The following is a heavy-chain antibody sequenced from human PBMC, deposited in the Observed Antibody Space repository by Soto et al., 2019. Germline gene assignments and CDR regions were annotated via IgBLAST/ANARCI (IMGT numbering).Heavy chain of an antibody. CDR2: IYSGGST. D-gene: IGHD6-6*01. V-gene: IGHV3-53*01. Sequence: GESLKISCAASGFTVSSNYMSWVRQAPGKGLEWVSVIYSGGSTYYADSVKGRFTISRDNSKNTLYLQMNSLRAEDTAVYYCARGSSIAARVAFDIWGQGTMVTVSS. J-gene: IGHJ3*02. CDR1: GFTVSSNY. CDR3: ARGSSIAARVAFDI.